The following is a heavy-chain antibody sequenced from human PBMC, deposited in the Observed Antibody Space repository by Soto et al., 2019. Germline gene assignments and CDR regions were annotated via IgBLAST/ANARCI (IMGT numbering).Heavy chain of an antibody. J-gene: IGHJ4*02. Sequence: LRLSCAASGFTFANYAMAWVRQAPGKGLEWVPLITGSTFDTKTADSVKGRFIVSRDNSRNTLYLQMNSLRPEDTAVYYCTKRLPHYFDDWGQGTLVTVSS. CDR1: GFTFANYA. V-gene: IGHV3-23*01. CDR3: TKRLPHYFDD. D-gene: IGHD2-15*01. CDR2: ITGSTFDT.